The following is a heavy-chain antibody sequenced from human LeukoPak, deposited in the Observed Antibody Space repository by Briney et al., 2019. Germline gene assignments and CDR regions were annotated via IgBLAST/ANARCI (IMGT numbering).Heavy chain of an antibody. V-gene: IGHV4-61*08. CDR1: GGSVSSGGYN. D-gene: IGHD5-24*01. Sequence: PSETLSLTCTASGGSVSSGGYNWNWIRQPLGKGLEYIGFVSDSETHYNPSLKSRVTISLDTSKNQFSLKLTSVTAADTAIYYCATDIIRSDGYNFDSWGQGTLVTVSS. CDR2: VSDSET. J-gene: IGHJ5*01. CDR3: ATDIIRSDGYNFDS.